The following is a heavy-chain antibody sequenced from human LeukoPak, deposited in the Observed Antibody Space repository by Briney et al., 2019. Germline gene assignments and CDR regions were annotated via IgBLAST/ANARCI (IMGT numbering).Heavy chain of an antibody. CDR2: IYYSGST. CDR1: GGSLTYYY. V-gene: IGHV4-59*01. Sequence: SETLSLTCSVSGGSLTYYYWTWIRQPPGRRPEWIGFIYYSGSTNYNPSLESRVAFSVDTSKNQVSLKLSSVTAADTAIYYCAKIHISSWTDYWGQGTLVTVSS. CDR3: AKIHISSWTDY. J-gene: IGHJ4*02. D-gene: IGHD6-13*01.